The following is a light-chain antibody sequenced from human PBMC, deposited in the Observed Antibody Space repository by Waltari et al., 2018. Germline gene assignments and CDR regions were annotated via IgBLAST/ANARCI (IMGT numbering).Light chain of an antibody. J-gene: IGKJ5*01. CDR2: SAS. V-gene: IGKV1-16*01. CDR3: QQYFSYPIT. Sequence: DIQMTQSPSSLSASVGDRVIITCRASQGIAKLLAWYQQKPGKAPKSLIHSASTLHGGVPAIFTGSGSWTDFNLTISGLQPEDLATYYCQQYFSYPITFGQGTRL. CDR1: QGIAKL.